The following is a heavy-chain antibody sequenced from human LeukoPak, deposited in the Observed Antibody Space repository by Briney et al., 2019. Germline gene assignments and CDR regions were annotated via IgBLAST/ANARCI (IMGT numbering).Heavy chain of an antibody. J-gene: IGHJ4*02. D-gene: IGHD3-9*01. Sequence: PGGSLRHSCSTSEFTVSRYAVSWGRRAPGKGLEWVSGIGASGGSTYYADSVKGRFTISRDNSKNTLYLQMNSLRTEDTAVYYCAKAEGYDILTGLDYWGQGTLVTVSS. CDR2: IGASGGST. CDR1: EFTVSRYA. CDR3: AKAEGYDILTGLDY. V-gene: IGHV3-23*01.